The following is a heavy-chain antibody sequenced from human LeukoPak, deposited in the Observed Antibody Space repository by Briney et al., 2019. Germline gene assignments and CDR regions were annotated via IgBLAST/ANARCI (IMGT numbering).Heavy chain of an antibody. CDR2: INYSGST. CDR1: GGSVSSTTYY. Sequence: SETLSLTCTVSGGSVSSTTYYWSWTRHPPGKAVEWIASINYSGSTYYNPSLKRRVTISVDTCENQFSLKLSSVTAADTAVYYCARYVVYGSGKYYFDYWGQGTLVTVSS. J-gene: IGHJ4*02. CDR3: ARYVVYGSGKYYFDY. V-gene: IGHV4-39*01. D-gene: IGHD3-10*01.